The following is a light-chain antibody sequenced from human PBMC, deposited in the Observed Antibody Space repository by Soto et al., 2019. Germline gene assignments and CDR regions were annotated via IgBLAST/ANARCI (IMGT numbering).Light chain of an antibody. CDR1: QIISSW. J-gene: IGKJ4*01. Sequence: DIQMTQSPSTLSASVGDRVTNTCRASQIISSWLAWYQQKPGKAPKLLIYDASSLESGVPSRFSGSGSGTEFTLTISSLQPDDFATYYCQQYNSYPLTFGGGTKVDIK. CDR2: DAS. V-gene: IGKV1-5*01. CDR3: QQYNSYPLT.